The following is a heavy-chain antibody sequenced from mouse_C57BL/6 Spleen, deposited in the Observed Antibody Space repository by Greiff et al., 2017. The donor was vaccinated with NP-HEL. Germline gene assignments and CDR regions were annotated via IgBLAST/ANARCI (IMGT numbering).Heavy chain of an antibody. D-gene: IGHD2-2*01. J-gene: IGHJ2*01. CDR2: ISSGGDYI. Sequence: DVQLVESGEGLVKPGGSLKLSCAASGFTFSSYAMSWVRQTPEKRLEWVAYISSGGDYIYYADTVKGRFTISRDNARNTLYLQMSSLKSEDTAMYYCTREGGYDYYFDYWGQGTTLTVSS. V-gene: IGHV5-9-1*02. CDR1: GFTFSSYA. CDR3: TREGGYDYYFDY.